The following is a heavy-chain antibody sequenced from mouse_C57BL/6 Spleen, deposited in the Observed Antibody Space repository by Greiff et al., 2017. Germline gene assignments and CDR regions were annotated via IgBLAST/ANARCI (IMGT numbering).Heavy chain of an antibody. CDR3: ARLRPSFDY. J-gene: IGHJ2*01. Sequence: EVQLQQSGPVLVKPGASVKMSCKASGYTFTDYCMNWVKQSHGKSLEWIGVINPYNGGTSYNQKFKGKATLTVDKSSSTAYMELNSLTSEDSAVYYCARLRPSFDYWGQGTTLTVSS. CDR2: INPYNGGT. CDR1: GYTFTDYC. V-gene: IGHV1-19*01.